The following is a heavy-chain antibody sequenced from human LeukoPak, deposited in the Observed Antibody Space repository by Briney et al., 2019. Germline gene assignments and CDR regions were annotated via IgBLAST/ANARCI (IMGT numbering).Heavy chain of an antibody. CDR3: ARDAPRPAAGQGIDY. CDR1: GGTFSSYA. Sequence: ASVKVSCKASGGTFSSYAISWVRQAPGQGLEWMGRIIPILGIANYAQKFQGRVTITADKSTSTAYMELSSLRSEDTAVYYCARDAPRPAAGQGIDYWGQGTLVTVSS. J-gene: IGHJ4*02. V-gene: IGHV1-69*04. CDR2: IIPILGIA. D-gene: IGHD6-19*01.